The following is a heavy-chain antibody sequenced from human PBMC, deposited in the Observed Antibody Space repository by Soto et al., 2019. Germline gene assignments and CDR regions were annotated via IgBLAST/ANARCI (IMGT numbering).Heavy chain of an antibody. CDR1: GGSISSSSYY. D-gene: IGHD5-18*01. Sequence: SETLSLTCTVSGGSISSSSYYWGWIRQPPGKGLEWIGSIYYSGSTYYNPSLKSRVTISVDTSKNQFSLKLSSVTAADTAVYYCARQGEDTAIYYYYGMDVWGQGTTVTVSS. CDR2: IYYSGST. V-gene: IGHV4-39*01. CDR3: ARQGEDTAIYYYYGMDV. J-gene: IGHJ6*02.